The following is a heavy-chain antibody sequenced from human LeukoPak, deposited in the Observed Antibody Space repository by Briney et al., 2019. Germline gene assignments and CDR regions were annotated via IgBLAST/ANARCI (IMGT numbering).Heavy chain of an antibody. CDR3: AKDISDRDPAPFFDY. J-gene: IGHJ4*02. Sequence: GGSLRLSCAASGFTFDDYTMHWVRQAPGKGLEWVSLISWDGGSTYYADSVKGRFTISRDNSKNSLYLQMNSLRTEDTALYYCAKDISDRDPAPFFDYWGQGTLVTVSS. D-gene: IGHD2-21*02. V-gene: IGHV3-43*01. CDR1: GFTFDDYT. CDR2: ISWDGGST.